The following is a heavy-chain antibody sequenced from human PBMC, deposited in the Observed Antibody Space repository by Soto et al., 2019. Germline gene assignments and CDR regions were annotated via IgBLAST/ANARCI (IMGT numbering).Heavy chain of an antibody. Sequence: ASVKVSCKASGGTFSSYVISWVRQAPGQGPEWMGGIIPMYGTVNYAQKFQDRVTIIADTSTSTAYMELSSLRSEDTAVYYCARDLGGCSGGSCRYNWFDPWGQGTLVTVSS. J-gene: IGHJ5*02. CDR3: ARDLGGCSGGSCRYNWFDP. V-gene: IGHV1-69*06. D-gene: IGHD2-15*01. CDR1: GGTFSSYV. CDR2: IIPMYGTV.